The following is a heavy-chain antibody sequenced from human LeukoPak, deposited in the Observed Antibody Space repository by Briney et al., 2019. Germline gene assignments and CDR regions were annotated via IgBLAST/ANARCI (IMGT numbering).Heavy chain of an antibody. CDR2: IYYSGST. CDR3: ARGGYYYVLDAFDI. CDR1: GGSISSYY. Sequence: SETLSLTCTASGGSISSYYWSWIRQPPGKGLEWIGYIYYSGSTNYNPSLKSRVTISVDTSKNQFSLKLSSVTAADTAVYYCARGGYYYVLDAFDIWGQGTMVTVSS. V-gene: IGHV4-59*08. D-gene: IGHD3-10*02. J-gene: IGHJ3*02.